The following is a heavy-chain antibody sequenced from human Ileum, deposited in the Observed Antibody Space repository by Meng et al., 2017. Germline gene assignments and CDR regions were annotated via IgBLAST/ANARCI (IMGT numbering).Heavy chain of an antibody. D-gene: IGHD3-10*01. CDR2: IYSSGST. Sequence: GESLKISCAASGFTVSSNYISWVRQAPGKGQEWLSVIYSSGSTYYAGSLQGRFSISRDSSQNTVFLQMNSLGAEDTALYYCARALYHGIRGYYFDSWGQGTLVTSPQ. CDR1: GFTVSSNY. J-gene: IGHJ4*02. CDR3: ARALYHGIRGYYFDS. V-gene: IGHV3-53*01.